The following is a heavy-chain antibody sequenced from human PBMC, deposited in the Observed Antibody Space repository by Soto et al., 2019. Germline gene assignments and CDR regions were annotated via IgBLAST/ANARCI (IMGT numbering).Heavy chain of an antibody. CDR3: VKQAHGLDGVAFDY. D-gene: IGHD2-15*01. CDR1: GFIFSEST. J-gene: IGHJ4*02. V-gene: IGHV3-64D*06. Sequence: GGSLRLSCSASGFIFSESTIYWVRQVPGKGLEAISAVSTSGRSTYYADSVKDRFTISRDNSKNTLFLQMGSLRPEDTAIYYCVKQAHGLDGVAFDYWGQGTQATVYS. CDR2: VSTSGRST.